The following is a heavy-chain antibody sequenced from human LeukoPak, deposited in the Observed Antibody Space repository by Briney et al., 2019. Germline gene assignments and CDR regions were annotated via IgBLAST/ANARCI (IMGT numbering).Heavy chain of an antibody. D-gene: IGHD3-22*01. V-gene: IGHV3-23*01. Sequence: GGSLRLSCAASGFTFSSYAMSWVRQAPGKGLEWVSAISGSGGSTYYADSVKGRFTISRDNSKNTLYLQVNSLRAEDTAVYYCAKSGAYYYDSSGYYHVPDYWGQGTLVTVSS. CDR3: AKSGAYYYDSSGYYHVPDY. CDR2: ISGSGGST. CDR1: GFTFSSYA. J-gene: IGHJ4*02.